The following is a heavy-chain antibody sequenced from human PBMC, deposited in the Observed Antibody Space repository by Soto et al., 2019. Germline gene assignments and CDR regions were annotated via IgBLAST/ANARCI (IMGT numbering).Heavy chain of an antibody. D-gene: IGHD6-13*01. Sequence: SETLSLTCTVSVDSITTYYWSWIRQPAGKGLEWIGRIDASGNTNYNPSLNSRVTMSIDTSKKQFSPKLTSVTAADTAIYYCARYSNNWFQTEGMDVWGQGTTVTVS. CDR1: VDSITTYY. CDR2: IDASGNT. J-gene: IGHJ6*02. CDR3: ARYSNNWFQTEGMDV. V-gene: IGHV4-4*07.